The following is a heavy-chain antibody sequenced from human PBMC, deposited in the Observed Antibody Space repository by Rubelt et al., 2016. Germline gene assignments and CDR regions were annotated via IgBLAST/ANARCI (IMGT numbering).Heavy chain of an antibody. V-gene: IGHV3-74*01. CDR3: VSSSLDY. Sequence: EVQLVESGGGLVQPGGSLRLSCAASGFTLSSYWMHWVRQAPGKGLVWVSRINSDGSITSYADSVQGRFTISRDNAKNTRYLQMNSLRAEDTAVYYCVSSSLDYWGQGTLVTVSS. CDR1: GFTLSSYW. D-gene: IGHD6-13*01. CDR2: INSDGSIT. J-gene: IGHJ4*02.